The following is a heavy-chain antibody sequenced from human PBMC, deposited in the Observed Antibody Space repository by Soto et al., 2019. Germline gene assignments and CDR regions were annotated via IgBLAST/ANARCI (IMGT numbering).Heavy chain of an antibody. J-gene: IGHJ4*02. D-gene: IGHD3-16*01. V-gene: IGHV4-31*03. CDR2: IYYSGNT. CDR3: AREGALGNFEY. CDR1: GGSFSRGGYY. Sequence: SETLSLTCTVSGGSFSRGGYYWGWIRQHPGKGLEWIGYIYYSGNTSYNPSLKSRVIISVDTSENQFSLKLTSVTAADTAVYYCAREGALGNFEYWGQGTLVTVSS.